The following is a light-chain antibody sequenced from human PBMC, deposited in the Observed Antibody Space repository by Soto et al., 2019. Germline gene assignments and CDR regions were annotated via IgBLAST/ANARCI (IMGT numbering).Light chain of an antibody. CDR1: SSDVGGYNY. Sequence: QSALTQPRSVSGSPGQSVTISCTGTSSDVGGYNYVSWYQQHPGKAPKLMIYDVSKRPSGVPDRFSGFKSGNTASLTISGLQAEDEADYSCCSHAGTYIYVFGTVTKVTVL. V-gene: IGLV2-11*01. CDR2: DVS. J-gene: IGLJ1*01. CDR3: CSHAGTYIYV.